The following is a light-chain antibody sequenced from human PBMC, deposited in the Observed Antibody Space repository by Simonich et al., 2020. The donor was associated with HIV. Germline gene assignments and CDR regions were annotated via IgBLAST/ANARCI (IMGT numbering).Light chain of an antibody. CDR3: QQYYTTPFT. Sequence: DIVMTQSPDSLAVSLGERATINSKSSQSVLYSSNNNNYLAWYQQKPGQPPKLFIYWAATRESGVPDRISGSGSGTDFTLTISSLQAEDVALYYCQQYYTTPFTFGPGTKVDIK. J-gene: IGKJ3*01. V-gene: IGKV4-1*01. CDR2: WAA. CDR1: QSVLYSSNNNNY.